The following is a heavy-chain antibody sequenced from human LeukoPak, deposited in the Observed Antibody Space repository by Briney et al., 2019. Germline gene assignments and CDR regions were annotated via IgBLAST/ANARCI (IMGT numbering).Heavy chain of an antibody. D-gene: IGHD2-15*01. J-gene: IGHJ4*02. CDR2: ISGTSDGT. Sequence: PGGSLRLSCAASGFTFSTYAMSWVRQAPGKGLEWVSAISGTSDGTYYADSVEGRFTISRDNSKNTLYLQMNSLRAEDTAVYYCAKAPVTTCRGAYCYPFDYWGQGTLVTVSS. V-gene: IGHV3-23*01. CDR1: GFTFSTYA. CDR3: AKAPVTTCRGAYCYPFDY.